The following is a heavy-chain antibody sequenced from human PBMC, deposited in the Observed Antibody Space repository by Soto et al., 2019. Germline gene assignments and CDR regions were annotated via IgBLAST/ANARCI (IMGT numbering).Heavy chain of an antibody. CDR1: GFTFSSYS. D-gene: IGHD6-19*01. Sequence: GSLRLSCAASGFTFSSYSMNWVRQAPGKGLEWVSSISSSSSYIYYADSVKRRFTIPRYNDKNSLYLQMNSLRAEATAVEYCARGLVHSFDIRGEGTMV. J-gene: IGHJ3*02. CDR2: ISSSSSYI. V-gene: IGHV3-21*01. CDR3: ARGLVHSFDI.